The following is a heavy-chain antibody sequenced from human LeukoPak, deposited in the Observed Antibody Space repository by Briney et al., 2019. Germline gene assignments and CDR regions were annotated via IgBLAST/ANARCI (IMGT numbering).Heavy chain of an antibody. CDR1: EFAFNRSV. CDR3: ARSRSSDNYQGDAFDL. V-gene: IGHV3-13*01. D-gene: IGHD2-2*01. CDR2: IGISGDT. Sequence: GGSLRLSCAASEFAFNRSVMHWVRQAIGKGLEWVSAIGISGDTYYSDSVRGRVAVSRENARNSMFLQMSSPRVGDTAVYYCARSRSSDNYQGDAFDLWGQGTVVIVSS. J-gene: IGHJ3*01.